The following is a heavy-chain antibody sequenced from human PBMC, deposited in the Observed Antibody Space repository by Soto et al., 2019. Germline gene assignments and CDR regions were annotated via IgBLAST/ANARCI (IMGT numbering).Heavy chain of an antibody. CDR2: INPNSGDT. Sequence: ASLKVSCKASGCIFTGYHIHWVRQAPGRGLEWMGWINPNSGDTEYAQNFQGRVTMTRDTSFNLVYMEMSGLMSDDTAVYYCARDARGTRGFDEMDIWGQGTTVTV. D-gene: IGHD3-9*01. V-gene: IGHV1-2*02. CDR1: GCIFTGYH. J-gene: IGHJ6*02. CDR3: ARDARGTRGFDEMDI.